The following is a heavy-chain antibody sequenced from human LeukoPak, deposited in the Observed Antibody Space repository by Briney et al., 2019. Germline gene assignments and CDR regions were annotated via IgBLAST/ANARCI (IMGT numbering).Heavy chain of an antibody. CDR2: LYISGST. J-gene: IGHJ4*02. D-gene: IGHD3-10*01. CDR3: ARDLSGSLYFDY. V-gene: IGHV4-4*07. CDR1: GASISSYY. Sequence: TSETLSLTCTVSGASISSYYYNWIRQTAGGGLEWIGRLYISGSTDYNPSLKSRVIISVDTSNNQFSLKLNSVTAADTAVYFCARDLSGSLYFDYWGQGVLVTVSS.